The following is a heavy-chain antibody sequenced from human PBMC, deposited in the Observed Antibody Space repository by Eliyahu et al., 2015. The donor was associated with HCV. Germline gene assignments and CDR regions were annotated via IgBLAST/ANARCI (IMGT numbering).Heavy chain of an antibody. J-gene: IGHJ4*02. CDR3: AKRFIVGANRGPDDY. V-gene: IGHV3-23*01. D-gene: IGHD1-26*01. CDR1: GFXFXGYV. Sequence: EVQLLESGGGLVQPGGSLRLSXXAXGFXFXGYVMGWVRQAPGKGLEWVSTISSSIGNTYYTDSVKGRFTISRDNSQNTVYLQMNSLRVEDTALYYCAKRFIVGANRGPDDYWGQGTLVTVSS. CDR2: ISSSIGNT.